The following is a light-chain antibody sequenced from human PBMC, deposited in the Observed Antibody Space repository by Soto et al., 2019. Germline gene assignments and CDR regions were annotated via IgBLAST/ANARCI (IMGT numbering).Light chain of an antibody. J-gene: IGLJ1*01. CDR1: SSNIGTNA. CDR2: YDI. V-gene: IGLV1-36*01. Sequence: QSVLTQPPSVSEAPGQRIAISCSGSSSNIGTNAVTWYQHLPGKAPKLLIQYDIFLPLGVSVRFSGSGSGTSASLAFVRFQSEDEVDYYCAAWDDRLNAYVCGIGTKVTVL. CDR3: AAWDDRLNAYV.